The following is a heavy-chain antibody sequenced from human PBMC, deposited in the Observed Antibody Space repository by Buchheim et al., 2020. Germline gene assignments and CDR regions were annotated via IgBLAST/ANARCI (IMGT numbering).Heavy chain of an antibody. CDR3: ARRGVREFDY. CDR2: ISSGNTITT. J-gene: IGHJ4*02. Sequence: DVQLVESGGGLIQPGGSLRLSCAASGFTFSSYSMNWVRQAPGKGLEWVSYISSGNTITTHHAASVLGRFTISRDNGKNSLYLQMNSLRDEDTAVYYCARRGVREFDYWGQGTL. CDR1: GFTFSSYS. D-gene: IGHD1-26*01. V-gene: IGHV3-48*02.